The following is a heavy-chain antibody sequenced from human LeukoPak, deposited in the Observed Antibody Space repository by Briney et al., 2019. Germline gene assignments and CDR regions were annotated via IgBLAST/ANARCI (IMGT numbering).Heavy chain of an antibody. V-gene: IGHV4-4*07. J-gene: IGHJ2*01. CDR3: ARDRLGATGHWRIDV. D-gene: IGHD1-26*01. CDR1: GASISAFH. CDR2: IYNSGTT. Sequence: PSETLSLTCTVSGASISAFHWTWFRQPAGKGLEWIGRIYNSGTTNYSPSLESRVTMSLDTSKNRFSLSLSSVTAADTAVYYCARDRLGATGHWRIDVWGRGTLVTVSS.